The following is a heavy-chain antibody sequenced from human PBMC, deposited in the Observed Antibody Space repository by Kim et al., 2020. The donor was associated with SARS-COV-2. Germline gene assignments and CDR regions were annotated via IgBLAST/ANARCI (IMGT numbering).Heavy chain of an antibody. CDR3: AKAILDTAMVSAN. J-gene: IGHJ4*02. V-gene: IGHV3-23*01. D-gene: IGHD5-18*01. Sequence: YADAVKGRFTISRDNSKNTLYLQMNSLRAEDTAVYYCAKAILDTAMVSANWGQGTLVTVSS.